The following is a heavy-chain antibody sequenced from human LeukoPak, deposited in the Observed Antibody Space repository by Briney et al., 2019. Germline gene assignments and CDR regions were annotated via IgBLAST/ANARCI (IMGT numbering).Heavy chain of an antibody. CDR3: AREGYCSSTSCYTRWFDP. CDR1: GYSISSGYY. V-gene: IGHV4-38-2*02. CDR2: IYHSGST. J-gene: IGHJ5*02. D-gene: IGHD2-2*02. Sequence: SETLSLTCTVSGYSISSGYYWGWIRQPPGKGLEWIGSIYHSGSTYYNPSLKSRVTISVDTSKNQFSLKLSSVTAADTAVYYCAREGYCSSTSCYTRWFDPWGQGTLVTVSS.